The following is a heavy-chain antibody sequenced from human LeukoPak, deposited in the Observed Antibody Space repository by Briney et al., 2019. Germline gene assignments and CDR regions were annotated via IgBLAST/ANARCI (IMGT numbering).Heavy chain of an antibody. Sequence: SVKVSCKASGGTFSSYAISWVRQAPGQGLEWMGGIIPIFGTANYARKFQGRVTITADESTSTAYMELSSLRSEDTAVYYCARDRGGGSSYDGWFDPWGQGTLVTVSS. V-gene: IGHV1-69*13. CDR1: GGTFSSYA. CDR2: IIPIFGTA. CDR3: ARDRGGGSSYDGWFDP. D-gene: IGHD2-15*01. J-gene: IGHJ5*02.